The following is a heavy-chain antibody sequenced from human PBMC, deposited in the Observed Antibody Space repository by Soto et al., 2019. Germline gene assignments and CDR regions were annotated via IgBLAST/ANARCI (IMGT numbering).Heavy chain of an antibody. CDR1: GFTLSSDW. J-gene: IGHJ3*02. Sequence: GGSLRLSCAPSGFTLSSDWMNWVRLSPGKGLERVANIKEDGSEKYYVDSVKGRFTISRDNAKDALYLQMNSLRGEDTAVYYCARRNAFDIWGQGTMVTVS. CDR2: IKEDGSEK. V-gene: IGHV3-7*05. CDR3: ARRNAFDI.